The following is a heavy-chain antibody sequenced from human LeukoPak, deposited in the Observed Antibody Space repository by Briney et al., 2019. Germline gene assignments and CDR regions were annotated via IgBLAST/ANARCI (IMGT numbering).Heavy chain of an antibody. Sequence: PSETLSLTCAVSGGSISSGGYSWSWIRQPPGKGLEWIGYIYHSGSTYYNPSLKSRVTISVDRSKNQFSLKLSSVTAADTAVYYCARVSTEYTAAAGSYNWFDPWGQGTLVTVSS. CDR3: ARVSTEYTAAAGSYNWFDP. CDR1: GGSISSGGYS. D-gene: IGHD6-13*01. V-gene: IGHV4-30-2*01. CDR2: IYHSGST. J-gene: IGHJ5*02.